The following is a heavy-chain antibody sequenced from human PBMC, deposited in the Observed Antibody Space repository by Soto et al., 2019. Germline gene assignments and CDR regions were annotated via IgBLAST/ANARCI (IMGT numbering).Heavy chain of an antibody. CDR2: ISGYNGNT. J-gene: IGHJ1*01. CDR1: GYIFTNFG. Sequence: QVQLVQSGAEVKKPGASVKVSCKASGYIFTNFGISWVRQAPGQGPEWMGWISGYNGNTKYAQTVQGRVTMTTDTSTSTAYMELRSLRSDDTAVDYCARGGSSWSAEYYQHWGQGTLVIVSS. D-gene: IGHD6-13*01. CDR3: ARGGSSWSAEYYQH. V-gene: IGHV1-18*01.